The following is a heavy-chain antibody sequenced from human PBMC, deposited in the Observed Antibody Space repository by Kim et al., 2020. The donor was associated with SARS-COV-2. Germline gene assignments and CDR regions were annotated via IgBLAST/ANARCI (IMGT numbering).Heavy chain of an antibody. D-gene: IGHD5-12*01. CDR3: ARGGETFVATIYY. J-gene: IGHJ4*02. CDR2: IYYSGST. Sequence: SETLSLTCTVSGGSISSGGYYWSWIRQHPGKGLEWIGYIYYSGSTYYNPSLKSRVTISVDTSKNQFSLKLSSVTVADTAVYYCARGGETFVATIYYWGQGTLVTVSS. V-gene: IGHV4-31*03. CDR1: GGSISSGGYY.